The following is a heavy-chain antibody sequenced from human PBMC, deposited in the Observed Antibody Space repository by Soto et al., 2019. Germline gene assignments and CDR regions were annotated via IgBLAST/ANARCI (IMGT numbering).Heavy chain of an antibody. CDR3: ARGVGDTAMDLRRNPHYYYYGMDV. CDR2: IIPIFGTA. CDR1: GGTFSSYA. V-gene: IGHV1-69*12. D-gene: IGHD5-18*01. Sequence: QVQLVQSGAEVKKPGSSVKVSCKASGGTFSSYAISWVRQAPGQGLEWMGGIIPIFGTANYAQKFQGRVXXTADESTGTAXXEXSXXRAEDTAVYYCARGVGDTAMDLRRNPHYYYYGMDVWGQGTTVTVSS. J-gene: IGHJ6*02.